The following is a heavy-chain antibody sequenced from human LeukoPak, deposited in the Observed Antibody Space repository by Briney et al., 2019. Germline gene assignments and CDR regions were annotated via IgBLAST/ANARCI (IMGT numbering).Heavy chain of an antibody. V-gene: IGHV4-34*01. D-gene: IGHD5-18*01. CDR2: INHSGST. J-gene: IGHJ4*02. CDR1: GGSFSGYY. CDR3: ARDDDMVTRAFDY. Sequence: SETLSLTCAVYGGSFSGYYWSWIRQPPGKGLEWIGEINHSGSTYYNPSLKSRVTISVDTSKNQFSLKLSSVTAADTAVYYCARDDDMVTRAFDYWGQGTLVTVSS.